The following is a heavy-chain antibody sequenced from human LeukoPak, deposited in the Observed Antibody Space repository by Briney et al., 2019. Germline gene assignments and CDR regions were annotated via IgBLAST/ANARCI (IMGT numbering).Heavy chain of an antibody. V-gene: IGHV4-59*08. Sequence: PSETLSLTCTVSGGSITSYYWSWIRQSPGKGLEWTGYIYYSGSTNYNPSLKSRVTISVDTSKNQFSLKLSSVTAADTAVYYCAGRSYSSGFYYFDYWGQGTLVTVSS. CDR3: AGRSYSSGFYYFDY. CDR1: GGSITSYY. D-gene: IGHD6-25*01. CDR2: IYYSGST. J-gene: IGHJ4*02.